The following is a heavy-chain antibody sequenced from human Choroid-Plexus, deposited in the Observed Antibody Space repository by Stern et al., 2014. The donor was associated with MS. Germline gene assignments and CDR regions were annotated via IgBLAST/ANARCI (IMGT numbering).Heavy chain of an antibody. CDR2: VSYDGSNK. J-gene: IGHJ5*02. Sequence: QVQLVESGGGVVQPGRPLRLSCVASGFTFGSCAMHWVRQAPGKGLEWVAGVSYDGSNKSYADSVKGRFTISRDNSQNPLYMQMSSPRPEDTAVYYCAKDRQYLTYFFDHWGQGSLVTVSS. CDR3: AKDRQYLTYFFDH. V-gene: IGHV3-30*18. CDR1: GFTFGSCA. D-gene: IGHD2/OR15-2a*01.